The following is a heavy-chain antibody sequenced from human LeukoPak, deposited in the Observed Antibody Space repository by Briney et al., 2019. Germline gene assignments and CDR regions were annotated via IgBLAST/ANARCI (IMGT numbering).Heavy chain of an antibody. CDR1: GYTFTGYY. CDR2: INPKSGGT. V-gene: IGHV1-2*02. J-gene: IGHJ4*02. CDR3: ARANAENDY. Sequence: SVKLSCKASGYTFTGYYMHWVRQAPGQGLEWMGWINPKSGGTNYLQKFQGRVTMTRDTSISTAYMELSRLRSDDTAVYYCARANAENDYWGQGTLVTVSS.